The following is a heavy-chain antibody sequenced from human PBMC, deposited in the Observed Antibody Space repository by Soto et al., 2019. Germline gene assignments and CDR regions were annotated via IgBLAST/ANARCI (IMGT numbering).Heavy chain of an antibody. CDR1: GFTVSSNY. CDR3: ARQGARVYSYGSRDDY. Sequence: GGSLRLSCAASGFTVSSNYMSWVRQAPGKGLEWVSVIYSGGSTYYADSVKGRFTISRHNSKNTLYLQMNSLRAEDTAVYYCARQGARVYSYGSRDDYWGQGTLVTVSS. V-gene: IGHV3-53*04. J-gene: IGHJ4*02. D-gene: IGHD5-18*01. CDR2: IYSGGST.